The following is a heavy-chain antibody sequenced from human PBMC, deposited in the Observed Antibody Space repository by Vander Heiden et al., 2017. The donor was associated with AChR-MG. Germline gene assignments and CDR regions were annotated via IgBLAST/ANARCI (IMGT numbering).Heavy chain of an antibody. CDR3: ARAINYYGSGSYYIFWFDP. Sequence: QVQLQQWGAGLLQPSETLSLTCAVYGGSFSGYYWSWIRQPPGKGLEWIGEINHSGSTNYNPSLKSRVTISVDTSKNQFSLKLSSVTAADTAVYYCARAINYYGSGSYYIFWFDPWGQGTLVTVSS. CDR1: GGSFSGYY. D-gene: IGHD3-10*01. J-gene: IGHJ5*02. V-gene: IGHV4-34*01. CDR2: INHSGST.